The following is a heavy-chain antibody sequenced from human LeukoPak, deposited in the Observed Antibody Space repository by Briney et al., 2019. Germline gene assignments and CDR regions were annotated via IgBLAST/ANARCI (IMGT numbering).Heavy chain of an antibody. J-gene: IGHJ4*02. CDR3: ASLTHSGISQLPT. CDR1: GYTLTGYY. Sequence: ASVKVSCKASGYTLTGYYMHWVRQAPGQGLEWMGWINPNSGGTNYAQKFQGRVTMTRDTSISTAYMELSRLRSDDTAVYYCASLTHSGISQLPTWGQGTLVTVSS. D-gene: IGHD1-26*01. V-gene: IGHV1-2*02. CDR2: INPNSGGT.